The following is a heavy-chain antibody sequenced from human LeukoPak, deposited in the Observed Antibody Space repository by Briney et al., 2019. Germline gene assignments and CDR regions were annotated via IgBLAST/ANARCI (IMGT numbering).Heavy chain of an antibody. CDR3: ARVLYSSGWYEGYDS. J-gene: IGHJ5*01. CDR1: GFTFSSYT. CDR2: IRSSSSYL. Sequence: GGSLRLSCAASGFTFSSYTMNWVRQAPGKGLEWVSSIRSSSSYLYYADSLKGRFTISRDNAKNSLHLQMNSLRAEDTAVYYCARVLYSSGWYEGYDSWGQGTLVTVSS. V-gene: IGHV3-21*01. D-gene: IGHD6-19*01.